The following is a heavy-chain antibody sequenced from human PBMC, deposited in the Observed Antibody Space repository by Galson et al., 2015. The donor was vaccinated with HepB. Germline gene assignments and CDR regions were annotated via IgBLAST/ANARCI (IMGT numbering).Heavy chain of an antibody. V-gene: IGHV6-1*01. CDR2: TYYRSNWYY. Sequence: CAISGDSVSSDSAAWNWIRQSPSRGLEWLGRTYYRSNWYYDYAASVKSRIIINADTSRNQFSLQLNSVSPEDTAVYYCARGAPGGETIYDYWGQGTLVTVSS. D-gene: IGHD4-23*01. CDR1: GDSVSSDSAA. J-gene: IGHJ4*02. CDR3: ARGAPGGETIYDY.